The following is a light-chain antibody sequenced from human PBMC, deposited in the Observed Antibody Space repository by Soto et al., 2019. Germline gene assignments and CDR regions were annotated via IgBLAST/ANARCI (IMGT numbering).Light chain of an antibody. Sequence: EIVMTQSPATLSVSPGERATLSCRASQTVSSSYLAWYQQKPGQAPRLLIYGASTRATGIPARFSGSGSGTEFTLTITSLQSEDFAVYYCQQYNYLPLTFGGGTKVDIK. V-gene: IGKV3-15*01. CDR1: QTVSSSY. J-gene: IGKJ4*01. CDR3: QQYNYLPLT. CDR2: GAS.